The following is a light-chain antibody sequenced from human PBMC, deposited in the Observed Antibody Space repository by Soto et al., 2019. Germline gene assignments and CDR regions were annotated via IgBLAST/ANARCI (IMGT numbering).Light chain of an antibody. CDR3: QQRSNWPRYT. CDR2: DAS. J-gene: IGKJ2*01. CDR1: QSVSSSY. Sequence: ESVLTQSPGTLSLSPGEKATLSCRASQSVSSSYLAWYQQKPGQAPRLLIYDASNRATGIPARFSGSGSGTDFTLTISSLEPEDFAVYYCQQRSNWPRYTFGQGTKVDIK. V-gene: IGKV3D-20*02.